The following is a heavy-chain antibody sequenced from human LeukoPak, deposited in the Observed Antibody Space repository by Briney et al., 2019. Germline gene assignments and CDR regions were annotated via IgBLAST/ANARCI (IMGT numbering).Heavy chain of an antibody. CDR1: GYTFTSYD. Sequence: ASVKVSCKASGYTFTSYDINWVRQATGQGLEWMGWMNPNSGNTGYAQKFQGRVTMTRNTSISTAYMELSSLRSEDTAVYYCARGRSSGWDYYYCYMDVWGKGTTVTVSS. V-gene: IGHV1-8*01. CDR2: MNPNSGNT. J-gene: IGHJ6*03. CDR3: ARGRSSGWDYYYCYMDV. D-gene: IGHD6-19*01.